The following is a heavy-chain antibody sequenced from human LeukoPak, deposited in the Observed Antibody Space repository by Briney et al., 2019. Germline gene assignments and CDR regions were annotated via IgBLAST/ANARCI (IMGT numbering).Heavy chain of an antibody. CDR2: ISPDGSTT. V-gene: IGHV3-74*03. D-gene: IGHD2-21*01. Sequence: GGSLRLSCAASGFTFSRYWMHWVRQAPGKGLMWVSRISPDGSTTLYADSVKGRFTISRDNAKSSLYLQIHSLRAEDTAVYYCARVANQKHYFDYWGQGTLVTVSS. CDR3: ARVANQKHYFDY. CDR1: GFTFSRYW. J-gene: IGHJ4*02.